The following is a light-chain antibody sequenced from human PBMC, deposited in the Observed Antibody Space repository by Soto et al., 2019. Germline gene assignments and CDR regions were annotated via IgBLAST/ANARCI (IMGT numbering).Light chain of an antibody. CDR3: QQSSSTPLT. CDR2: GAS. V-gene: IGKV1-39*01. CDR1: ETISHY. Sequence: DIQMTQSPSSLSASVGDRVTITCRASETISHYLNWYQQKPGKAPKLLIYGASKLQSGVPSRFSGSGSGTDFTLTIASLQIEDFATYYCQQSSSTPLTFGGGTKVDIK. J-gene: IGKJ4*01.